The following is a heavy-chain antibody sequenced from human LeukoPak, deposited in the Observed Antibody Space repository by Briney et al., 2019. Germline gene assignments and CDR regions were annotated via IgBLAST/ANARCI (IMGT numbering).Heavy chain of an antibody. CDR3: AREVSARDGSLGRPFDY. J-gene: IGHJ4*02. V-gene: IGHV4-4*07. CDR2: IYSSEST. CDR1: GGSTTDYF. Sequence: KPSETLSLTCTVSGGSTTDYFWSWIRQPAGKGLEWIGRIYSSESTNYNASLKSRVTMSVDTSKNQFSLKLSSVTAADTAVYYCAREVSARDGSLGRPFDYWGQGTLVTVSS. D-gene: IGHD5-24*01.